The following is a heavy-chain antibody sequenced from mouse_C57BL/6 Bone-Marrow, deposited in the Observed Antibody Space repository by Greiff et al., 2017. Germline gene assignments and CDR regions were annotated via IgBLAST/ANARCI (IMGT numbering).Heavy chain of an antibody. CDR1: GYTFTSYW. V-gene: IGHV1-72*01. D-gene: IGHD2-1*01. Sequence: QVQLQQPGAELVKPGASGKLSCKPSGYTFTSYWRHWGKQRPGRGLVWIGRIDPTSGGPTYNEKFKSKATLTVDKPSSTAYMQLSSLTSEDSAVYYCARIGKRFAYWGQGTLVTVSA. CDR3: ARIGKRFAY. J-gene: IGHJ3*01. CDR2: IDPTSGGP.